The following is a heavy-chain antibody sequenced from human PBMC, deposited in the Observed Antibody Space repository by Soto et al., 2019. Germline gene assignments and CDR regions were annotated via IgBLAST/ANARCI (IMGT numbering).Heavy chain of an antibody. CDR2: IGGSGGNR. J-gene: IGHJ4*02. CDR3: ARVASDYINSVDH. CDR1: GFTFNAYA. D-gene: IGHD4-4*01. Sequence: EVQLLESGGGLVQPGGSLRLSCAASGFTFNAYAMTWVRQAPGKGLEWVSAIGGSGGNRYNAASVKGRFTISRDNSKHTLDLQMSRLRVEDTAVYYCARVASDYINSVDHWGQGILVTVSS. V-gene: IGHV3-23*01.